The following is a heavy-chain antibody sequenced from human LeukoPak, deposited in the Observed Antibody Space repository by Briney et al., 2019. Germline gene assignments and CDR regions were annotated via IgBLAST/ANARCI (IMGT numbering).Heavy chain of an antibody. V-gene: IGHV4-30-2*01. CDR1: GGSISSGGYS. J-gene: IGHJ5*02. Sequence: SETLSLTCAVSGGSISSGGYSWSWIRQPPGKGLEWIGYIYHSGSTYYNPSLKSRVTISVDRSKNQFTLKLSSVTAADTAVYYCARVSRGGERCWFDPWGQGTLVTVSS. D-gene: IGHD5-24*01. CDR2: IYHSGST. CDR3: ARVSRGGERCWFDP.